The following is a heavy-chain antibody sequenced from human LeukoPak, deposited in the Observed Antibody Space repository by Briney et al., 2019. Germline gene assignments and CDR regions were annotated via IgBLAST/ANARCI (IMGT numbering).Heavy chain of an antibody. J-gene: IGHJ4*02. Sequence: GGSLRLSCAASGFSFSSYAMHWVRQAPGKGLEWVAVISYDRSNKYYADSVKGRFTISRDNSKNTLYLQMNSLRAEDTAVYYCARAYSSGWYYFDYWGQGTLVTVSS. CDR3: ARAYSSGWYYFDY. V-gene: IGHV3-30-3*01. D-gene: IGHD6-19*01. CDR2: ISYDRSNK. CDR1: GFSFSSYA.